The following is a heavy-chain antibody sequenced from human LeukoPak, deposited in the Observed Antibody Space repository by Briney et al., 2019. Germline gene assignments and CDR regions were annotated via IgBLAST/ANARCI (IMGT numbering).Heavy chain of an antibody. CDR3: ARQAVAGRAFDY. CDR2: MHYSGST. CDR1: GGSISSYY. V-gene: IGHV4-39*07. D-gene: IGHD6-19*01. J-gene: IGHJ4*02. Sequence: PSETLSLTCTVSGGSISSYYWGWIRQPPGKGLEWIGSMHYSGSTYYNPSLKSRVTQSVDTSKNQFSLKLNSVTAADTALYYCARQAVAGRAFDYWGQGTLVTVSS.